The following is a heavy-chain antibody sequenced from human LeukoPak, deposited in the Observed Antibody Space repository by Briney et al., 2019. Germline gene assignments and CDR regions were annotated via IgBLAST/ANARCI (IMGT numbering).Heavy chain of an antibody. CDR1: AYSIRGYY. Sequence: SETLSLTCSVSAYSIRGYYWSWIRQPPGKGLEWIGYISYSGSTNYNPSLKSRVTISVDTSKNQFSLKLSSVTAADTAVYYCAAGGGMATVTTFDYWGQGTLVTVSS. V-gene: IGHV4-59*08. CDR2: ISYSGST. D-gene: IGHD4-17*01. J-gene: IGHJ4*02. CDR3: AAGGGMATVTTFDY.